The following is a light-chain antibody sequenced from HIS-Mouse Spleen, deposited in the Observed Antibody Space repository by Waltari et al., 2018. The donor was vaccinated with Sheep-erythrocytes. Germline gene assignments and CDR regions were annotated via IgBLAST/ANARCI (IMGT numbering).Light chain of an antibody. CDR3: CSYAGSYNHV. V-gene: IGLV2-11*01. Sequence: QSALTQPRSVSGSPGQSVTISCTGTSSDVVGYNYVSWYQQYPGKAPKLMIYDVSKRPSGVPDRFSGSKSGNTASLTSSGLQAEDEADYYCCSYAGSYNHVFATGTKVTVL. CDR1: SSDVVGYNY. J-gene: IGLJ1*01. CDR2: DVS.